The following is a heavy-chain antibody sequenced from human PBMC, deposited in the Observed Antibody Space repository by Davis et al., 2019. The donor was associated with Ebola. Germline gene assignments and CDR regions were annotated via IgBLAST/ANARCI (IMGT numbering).Heavy chain of an antibody. D-gene: IGHD3-22*01. Sequence: PGGSLRLSCAASGFTFSSYSMNWVRQAPGKGLEWVSSISSSSSYIYYADSVKGRFTISRDNAKNSLYLQMNSLRAEDTAVYYCARGYGIVVVIDAFDIWGQGTMVTVSS. CDR2: ISSSSSYI. CDR1: GFTFSSYS. V-gene: IGHV3-21*01. CDR3: ARGYGIVVVIDAFDI. J-gene: IGHJ3*02.